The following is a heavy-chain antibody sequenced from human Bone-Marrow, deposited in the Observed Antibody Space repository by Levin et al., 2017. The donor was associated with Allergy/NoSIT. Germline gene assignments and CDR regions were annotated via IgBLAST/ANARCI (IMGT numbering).Heavy chain of an antibody. J-gene: IGHJ5*02. Sequence: LSLTCAASGFIVRSNYMSWARQAPGKGLEWVSVIYSGGDTHYADSVKGRFAVSRDTSNNTLYLHMNSLTADDTAVYYCATSPRRGSWGQGTLVTVSS. D-gene: IGHD5-12*01. CDR3: ATSPRRGS. CDR2: IYSGGDT. CDR1: GFIVRSNY. V-gene: IGHV3-53*01.